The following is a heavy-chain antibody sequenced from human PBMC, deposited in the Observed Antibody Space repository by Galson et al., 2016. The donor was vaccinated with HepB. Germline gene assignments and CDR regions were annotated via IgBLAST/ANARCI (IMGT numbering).Heavy chain of an antibody. CDR1: GASISSSSSY. J-gene: IGHJ6*02. D-gene: IGHD1-26*01. V-gene: IGHV4-39*07. CDR2: IYYSGNT. Sequence: SETLSLTCTVSGASISSSSSYWGWIRQPPGKGLEWIGSIYYSGNTYYNPSLKSRVTISEDTSKNQFSLKLSSVAAADTAVYYCVGVGGQWELNVWGQGTTVTVSS. CDR3: VGVGGQWELNV.